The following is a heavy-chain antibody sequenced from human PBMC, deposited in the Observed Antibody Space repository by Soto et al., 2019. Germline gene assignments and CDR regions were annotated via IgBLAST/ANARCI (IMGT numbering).Heavy chain of an antibody. Sequence: EVQLVESGGGLVQPGGSLRLSCAASGFTFSTYWMSRVRRTPGKGLEWVANIKQDGTEKYYVDSVRGRLTVSRDNAKSSLYLQMNSLRVEDTAVYYCTTSPHRDSERVFVW. CDR1: GFTFSTYW. J-gene: IGHJ3*01. D-gene: IGHD1-26*01. CDR2: IKQDGTEK. CDR3: TTSPHRDSERVFV. V-gene: IGHV3-7*01.